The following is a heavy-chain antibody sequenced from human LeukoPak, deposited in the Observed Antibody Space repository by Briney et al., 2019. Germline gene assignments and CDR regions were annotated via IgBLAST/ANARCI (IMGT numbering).Heavy chain of an antibody. V-gene: IGHV1-18*01. CDR3: AREWVEYYYGSGSPRVLDY. D-gene: IGHD3-10*01. CDR1: GYTFTSYG. J-gene: IGHJ4*02. CDR2: ISAYNGNT. Sequence: ASVKVYCKASGYTFTSYGLSWVRQAPGQALDWMGWISAYNGNTHYAQKLQGTVTMTPAPSTSTAYLELRSLRSDDTAVYYCAREWVEYYYGSGSPRVLDYWGQGTLVTVSS.